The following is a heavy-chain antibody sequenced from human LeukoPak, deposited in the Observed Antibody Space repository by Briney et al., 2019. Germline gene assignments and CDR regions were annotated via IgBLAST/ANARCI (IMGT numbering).Heavy chain of an antibody. D-gene: IGHD6-25*01. CDR2: IYYSGST. Sequence: SETLSLTCTVSGGSISSYYWSWIRQPPGKGLEWIGYIYYSGSTNYNPSLKSRVIISVDTSKNQFSLKLSSVTAADTAVYYCAREADYYMDVWGKGTTVTVSS. V-gene: IGHV4-59*01. J-gene: IGHJ6*03. CDR1: GGSISSYY. CDR3: AREADYYMDV.